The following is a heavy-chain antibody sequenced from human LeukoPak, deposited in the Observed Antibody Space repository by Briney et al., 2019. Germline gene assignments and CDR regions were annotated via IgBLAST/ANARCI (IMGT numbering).Heavy chain of an antibody. CDR2: ISSDESAR. D-gene: IGHD6-19*01. CDR3: ARALVVTGTGGFDP. V-gene: IGHV3-74*01. J-gene: IGHJ5*02. Sequence: GGSLRLSCAASGFTFSSYWMHWVRQAPGKGLVWVSRISSDESARSYADSVKGRFTISRDNAKNTLYLQMNSLRAEDTAIHYCARALVVTGTGGFDPWGQGTLVTVSS. CDR1: GFTFSSYW.